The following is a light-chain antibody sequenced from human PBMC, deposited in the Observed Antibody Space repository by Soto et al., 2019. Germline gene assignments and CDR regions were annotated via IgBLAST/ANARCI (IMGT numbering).Light chain of an antibody. V-gene: IGKV3-11*01. CDR1: QSVSSY. J-gene: IGKJ1*01. Sequence: EIVLTQSPAILSMSPGERATLSCRASQSVSSYFAWYQQKPGQAPRLLIYDASNRATGVPARFSGSGSGTDFPLTISSLGPEVLAFYYYHQRSYGPVTFGKGTKVEIK. CDR3: HQRSYGPVT. CDR2: DAS.